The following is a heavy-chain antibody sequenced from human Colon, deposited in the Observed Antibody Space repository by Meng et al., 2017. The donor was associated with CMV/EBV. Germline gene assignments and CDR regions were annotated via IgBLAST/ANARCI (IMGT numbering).Heavy chain of an antibody. V-gene: IGHV3-21*03. J-gene: IGHJ6*02. CDR1: GFTFSSYA. CDR3: ARLGFCSSASCQASYFYGMDV. Sequence: GESLKISCEVSGFTFSSYAMTWVRQAPGQGLEWVSFISSDSNHIYYADSVKGRFTISRDNAKKSVYLHMTSVRAEDTAIYYCARLGFCSSASCQASYFYGMDVWGQGTTVTVSS. CDR2: ISSDSNHI. D-gene: IGHD2-2*01.